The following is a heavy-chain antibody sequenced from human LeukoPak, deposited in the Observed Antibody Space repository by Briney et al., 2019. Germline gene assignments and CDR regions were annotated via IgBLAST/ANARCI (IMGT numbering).Heavy chain of an antibody. D-gene: IGHD5-18*01. J-gene: IGHJ4*02. CDR3: AKDARGYSYGYPYYFDY. V-gene: IGHV3-21*04. CDR2: ISSSSTYI. CDR1: GFTFRNYS. Sequence: GGSLRLSCAASGFTFRNYSTNWVRQAPGKGLEWVSSISSSSTYIYYADSVKGRFTIYRDNAKNSLYLEMNSLRAEDTAVYYCAKDARGYSYGYPYYFDYWGQGTLVTVSS.